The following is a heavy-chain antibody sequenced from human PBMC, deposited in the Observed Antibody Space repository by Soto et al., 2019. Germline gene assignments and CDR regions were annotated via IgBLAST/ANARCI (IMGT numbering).Heavy chain of an antibody. V-gene: IGHV3-11*01. D-gene: IGHD2-21*02. CDR2: IDSSGSII. Sequence: GGSLRLSCAASGFTFSDYNMNWIRQAPGKGLEWVSYIDSSGSIIYYADSVKGRFTISRDNAKNSLYLQVNTLRAEDTAVYYCARRFCCCGDCYSGLLDYCGQRSLVPGSS. CDR1: GFTFSDYN. CDR3: ARRFCCCGDCYSGLLDY. J-gene: IGHJ4*02.